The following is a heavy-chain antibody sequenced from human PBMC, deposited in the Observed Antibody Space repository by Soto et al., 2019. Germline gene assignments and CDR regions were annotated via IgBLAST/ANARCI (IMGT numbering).Heavy chain of an antibody. CDR2: MYYSGST. V-gene: IGHV4-59*01. CDR1: GGSITSYY. J-gene: IGHJ5*02. CDR3: ARRSYDYSNMPWLDT. D-gene: IGHD4-4*01. Sequence: SETLSRTGSVGGGSITSYYWSWIRQPPGKGLDWIGYMYYSGSTNYNPSLKSRGTISVYTCKNQVSLKLSSVTAAYTVVYYCARRSYDYSNMPWLDTLGQGXLDTASS.